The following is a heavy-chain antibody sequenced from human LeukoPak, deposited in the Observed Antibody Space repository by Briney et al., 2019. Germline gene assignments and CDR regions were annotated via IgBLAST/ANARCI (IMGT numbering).Heavy chain of an antibody. V-gene: IGHV4-59*08. CDR3: ARHRAYSSSSPFDY. J-gene: IGHJ4*02. CDR2: IYYTGST. Sequence: SETLSLTCTVTGGSSSGYYWSWIRQPPGKGLEWIGYIYYTGSTNYNPSLKSRVTMFVDMSKNQFSLRLSSVTAADTAVYYCARHRAYSSSSPFDYWGQGTLVTVSS. CDR1: GGSSSGYY. D-gene: IGHD6-6*01.